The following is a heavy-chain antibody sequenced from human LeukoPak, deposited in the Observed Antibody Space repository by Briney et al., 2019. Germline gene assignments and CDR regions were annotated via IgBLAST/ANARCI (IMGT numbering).Heavy chain of an antibody. CDR3: VRDHGYDFDY. CDR2: TYYRSKWYN. V-gene: IGHV6-1*01. D-gene: IGHD5-18*01. CDR1: GDSVSSNTAA. J-gene: IGHJ4*02. Sequence: SQTLSLTCAISGDSVSSNTAAWNWIRQSPSRGLEWLGRTYYRSKWYNDYAGSVKSRITINPDTSKNQFSLQLDSVTPEDTAVYYCVRDHGYDFDYWGRGTLVTVSS.